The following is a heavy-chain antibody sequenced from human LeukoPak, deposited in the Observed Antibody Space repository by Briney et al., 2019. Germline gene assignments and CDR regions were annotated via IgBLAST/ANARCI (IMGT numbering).Heavy chain of an antibody. V-gene: IGHV4-59*08. J-gene: IGHJ4*02. D-gene: IGHD3-16*01. CDR2: IYYSGST. CDR3: AWSEGDYFDY. Sequence: SETLSLTCTVSGGSISSYYWSWIRQPPGKGLEWIGYIYYSGSTNYNPSLKSRVTISVDTSKNQFSLKLSSVTAADTAVYYCAWSEGDYFDYWGQGTLVTVSS. CDR1: GGSISSYY.